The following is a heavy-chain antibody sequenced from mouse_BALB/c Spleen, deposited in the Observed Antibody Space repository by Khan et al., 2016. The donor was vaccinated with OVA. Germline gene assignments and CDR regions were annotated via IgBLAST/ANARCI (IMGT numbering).Heavy chain of an antibody. J-gene: IGHJ2*01. V-gene: IGHV13-2*02. Sequence: VQLVETGGGLVRPGNSLKLSCVTSGFTFSYYRMHWLRQFPGKGLEWIAVITVKSDNSGANYAESVKGRFTISRDASKSSVYLQMNRLREEDTATYYCSRGGYYYGTPFDYWGQGTTLTVSS. CDR2: ITVKSDNSGA. CDR1: GFTFSYYR. D-gene: IGHD1-1*01. CDR3: SRGGYYYGTPFDY.